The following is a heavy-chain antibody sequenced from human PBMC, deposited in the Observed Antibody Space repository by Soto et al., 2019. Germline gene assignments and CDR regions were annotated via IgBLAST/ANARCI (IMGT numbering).Heavy chain of an antibody. CDR2: VYYTGTT. J-gene: IGHJ4*02. Sequence: SETLSLTCTVSGGSISPYYWVWIRQTPGKGPEWVGYVYYTGTTRYNPSLQSRVTISLDTSKRQFSLKLSSVTAADTAVYYCARMTTVNPFDYWGQGTLVTVSS. CDR1: GGSISPYY. CDR3: ARMTTVNPFDY. D-gene: IGHD4-17*01. V-gene: IGHV4-59*12.